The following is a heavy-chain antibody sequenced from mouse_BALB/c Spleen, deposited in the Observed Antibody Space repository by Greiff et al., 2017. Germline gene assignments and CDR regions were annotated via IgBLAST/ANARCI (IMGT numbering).Heavy chain of an antibody. V-gene: IGHV2-9*02. J-gene: IGHJ3*01. CDR3: ARDQGYGSSEFAY. D-gene: IGHD1-1*01. CDR2: IWAGGST. Sequence: VQVVESGPGLVAPSQSLSITCTVSGFSLTSYGVHWVRQPPGKGLEWLGVIWAGGSTNYNSALMSRLSISKDNSKSQVFLKMNSLQTDDTAMYYCARDQGYGSSEFAYWGQGTLVTVSA. CDR1: GFSLTSYG.